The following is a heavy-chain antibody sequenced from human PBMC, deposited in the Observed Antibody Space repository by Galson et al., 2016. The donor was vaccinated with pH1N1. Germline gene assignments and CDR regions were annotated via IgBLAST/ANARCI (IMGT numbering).Heavy chain of an antibody. J-gene: IGHJ4*02. V-gene: IGHV3-30*02. Sequence: SLRLSCAASGFIFSDYGIHWVRQAPGKGLEWVAFIRSAGNSNYGDSVRGRFTISRDNSKNTVYLQMNSLRREDTALYYCARPAEQQWLVILPFGYWGQGILVTVSS. CDR3: ARPAEQQWLVILPFGY. CDR2: IRSAGNS. CDR1: GFIFSDYG. D-gene: IGHD6-19*01.